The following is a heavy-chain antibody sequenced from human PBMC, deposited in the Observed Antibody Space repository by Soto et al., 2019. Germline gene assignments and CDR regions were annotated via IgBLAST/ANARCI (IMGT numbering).Heavy chain of an antibody. V-gene: IGHV1-18*01. CDR3: ARDPLIVAVSSDYGMDV. Sequence: QVQLVQSGAEVKKPGASVKVSCKASGYTFTNYGINWVRQAPGQGLEWMGWINVYNGNTNYAQSLQRRVTMTTDTSTNTAYMELRSLRSDDTAVYYCARDPLIVAVSSDYGMDVWGQGTTVTVSS. CDR1: GYTFTNYG. D-gene: IGHD2-21*01. CDR2: INVYNGNT. J-gene: IGHJ6*02.